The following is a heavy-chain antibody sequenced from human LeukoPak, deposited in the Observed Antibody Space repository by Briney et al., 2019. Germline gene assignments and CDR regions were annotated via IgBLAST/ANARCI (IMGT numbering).Heavy chain of an antibody. J-gene: IGHJ5*02. D-gene: IGHD4-11*01. V-gene: IGHV4-4*02. CDR1: GGSISSSNW. CDR3: ARVHDSDYKIYNWFDP. Sequence: SETLSLTCAVPGGSISSSNWWSWVRQPPGKGLEWIGNIYYSGSTYYNPSLKGRVTISVDTSKNQFSLKVNSVTAADTAVYYCARVHDSDYKIYNWFDPWGQGTLVTVSS. CDR2: IYYSGST.